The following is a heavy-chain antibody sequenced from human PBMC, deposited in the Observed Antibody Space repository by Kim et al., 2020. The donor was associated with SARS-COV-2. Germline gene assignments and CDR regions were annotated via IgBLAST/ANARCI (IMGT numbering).Heavy chain of an antibody. CDR2: INWNGGST. CDR3: ARARGSSSWYAAFDI. Sequence: LSLTCAASGFTFDDYGMSWVRQAPGKGLEWDSGINWNGGSTGYADSVKGRFTISRDNAKNSLYLQMNSLRAEDTALYHCARARGSSSWYAAFDIWGQETMVTVSS. D-gene: IGHD6-13*01. CDR1: GFTFDDYG. J-gene: IGHJ3*02. V-gene: IGHV3-20*01.